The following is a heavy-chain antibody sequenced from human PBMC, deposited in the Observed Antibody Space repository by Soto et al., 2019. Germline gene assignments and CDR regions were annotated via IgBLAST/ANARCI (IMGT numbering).Heavy chain of an antibody. Sequence: QVQLQESGPGLVKPSETLSLTCAVSGDSISSYYCMWIRQPPGKGLESIGYLYYGRSAKYNPSLKSRVTLSVDTSTNQCSLTLSSMTAADTAGYYCAIRCMAVVPEYWGQGTLATASP. CDR1: GDSISSYY. D-gene: IGHD3-22*01. CDR3: AIRCMAVVPEY. CDR2: LYYGRSA. V-gene: IGHV4-59*01. J-gene: IGHJ4*02.